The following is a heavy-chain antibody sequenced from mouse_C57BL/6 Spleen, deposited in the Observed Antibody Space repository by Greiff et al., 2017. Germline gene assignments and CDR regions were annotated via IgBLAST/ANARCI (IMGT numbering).Heavy chain of an antibody. CDR2: ISSGSSTI. J-gene: IGHJ4*01. CDR1: GFTFSDYG. V-gene: IGHV5-17*01. Sequence: EVHLVESGGGLVKPGGSLKLSCAASGFTFSDYGMHWVRQAPEKGLEWVAYISSGSSTIYYADTVKGRFTISRYNAKNTLFLQMTSLRSEDTAMYYCARVTTVVGAMDYWGQGTSVTVSS. D-gene: IGHD1-1*01. CDR3: ARVTTVVGAMDY.